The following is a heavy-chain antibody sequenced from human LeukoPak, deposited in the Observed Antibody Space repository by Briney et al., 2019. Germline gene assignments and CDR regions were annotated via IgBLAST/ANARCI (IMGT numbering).Heavy chain of an antibody. J-gene: IGHJ6*03. CDR3: ARALNYYYMDV. D-gene: IGHD4/OR15-4a*01. CDR2: ISSSGSTI. Sequence: GGSLRLSCAASGFTFSSYSMNWVRQAPGKGLEWVSYISSSGSTIYYADSVKGRFTISRDNAKNSLYLQMNSLRAEDTAVYYCARALNYYYMDVWGKGTTVTVSS. V-gene: IGHV3-48*01. CDR1: GFTFSSYS.